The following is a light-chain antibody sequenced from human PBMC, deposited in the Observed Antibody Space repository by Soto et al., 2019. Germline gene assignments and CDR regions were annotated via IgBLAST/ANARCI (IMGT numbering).Light chain of an antibody. Sequence: IGLPQSPVTLSLSPGERATLSCRASQSISSYLIWYQQKPGQAPRLLMYDVSNRATGIPARFSVSGSGTDFTLTISSLVPESLVVYYCQQRNNCPRSFRQGTMVEIK. CDR3: QQRNNCPRS. J-gene: IGKJ1*01. V-gene: IGKV3-11*01. CDR1: QSISSY. CDR2: DVS.